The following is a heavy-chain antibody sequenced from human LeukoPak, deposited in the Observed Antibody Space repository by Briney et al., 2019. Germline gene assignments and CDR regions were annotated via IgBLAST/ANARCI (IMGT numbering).Heavy chain of an antibody. D-gene: IGHD2-8*01. CDR3: ARDLNGGMIGY. J-gene: IGHJ4*02. V-gene: IGHV1-18*01. CDR2: ISAHNGNT. CDR1: GYTFTSYG. Sequence: ASVKVSCKTSGYTFTSYGVAWVRQAPGQGLEWMGWISAHNGNTNYARKFQGRLTVTTDTSTSTAYMELRSLRSDDTAVYYCARDLNGGMIGYWGQGTLVTVSS.